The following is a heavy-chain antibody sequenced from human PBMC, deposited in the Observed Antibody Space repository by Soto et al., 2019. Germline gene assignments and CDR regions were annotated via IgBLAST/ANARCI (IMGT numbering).Heavy chain of an antibody. V-gene: IGHV4-59*01. CDR1: GGSISSYY. CDR3: ARLGGTTYYDILTGFGPFDP. D-gene: IGHD3-9*01. J-gene: IGHJ5*02. Sequence: SETLSLTCTVSGGSISSYYWSWIRQPPGKGLEWIGYVYYSGSTNYNPSLKSRVTISVDTSKNQFSLKLSSVTAADTAVYYCARLGGTTYYDILTGFGPFDPWGQGTLVTVSS. CDR2: VYYSGST.